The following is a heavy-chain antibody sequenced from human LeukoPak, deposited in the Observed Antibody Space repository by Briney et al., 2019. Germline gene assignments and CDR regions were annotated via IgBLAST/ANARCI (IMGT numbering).Heavy chain of an antibody. V-gene: IGHV4-4*07. Sequence: SETLSLTCTVSGGSISSYYWSWIRQPAGKGLEWIGRIYTSGSTNYNPSFKSRVTMSVDTSKNQFSLKLSSVTAADTAVYYCAGPLQLRFLEYWGQGTLVTVSS. J-gene: IGHJ4*02. CDR3: AGPLQLRFLEY. CDR1: GGSISSYY. D-gene: IGHD3-3*01. CDR2: IYTSGST.